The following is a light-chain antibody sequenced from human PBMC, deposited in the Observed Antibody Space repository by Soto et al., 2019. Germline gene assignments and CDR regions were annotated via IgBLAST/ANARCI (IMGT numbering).Light chain of an antibody. Sequence: EIGLTHSPGTLSLSPGERATLSCRASQSVSSSYLAWYQQKPGQAPRLLIYGASSRATGIPDRFSGSGSGTDFTLTISRLEPEDFAVYYCQQYGSLWTFGQGTKVDI. CDR1: QSVSSSY. CDR2: GAS. V-gene: IGKV3-20*01. J-gene: IGKJ1*01. CDR3: QQYGSLWT.